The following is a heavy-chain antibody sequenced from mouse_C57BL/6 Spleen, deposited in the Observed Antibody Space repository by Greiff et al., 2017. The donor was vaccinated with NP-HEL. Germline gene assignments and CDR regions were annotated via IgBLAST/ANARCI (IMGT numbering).Heavy chain of an antibody. J-gene: IGHJ3*01. Sequence: EVQLMESGGGLVKPGGSLKLSCAASGFTFSSYAMSWVRQTPEKRLEWVATISDGGSYTYYPDNVKGRFTISIDNAKNNLYLQMSHLKSEDTAMYYCARRGVGPFAYWGQGTLVTVSA. CDR2: ISDGGSYT. CDR1: GFTFSSYA. CDR3: ARRGVGPFAY. D-gene: IGHD1-1*02. V-gene: IGHV5-4*01.